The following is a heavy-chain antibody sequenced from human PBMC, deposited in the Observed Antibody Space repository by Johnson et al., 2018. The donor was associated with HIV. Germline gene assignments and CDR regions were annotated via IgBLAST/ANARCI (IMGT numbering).Heavy chain of an antibody. CDR3: TRLNDYGDSVDPDAYDI. J-gene: IGHJ3*02. V-gene: IGHV3-30-3*01. CDR1: GFTFSSYA. D-gene: IGHD4-17*01. Sequence: QVQVVESGGGLVQPGRSLRLSCAASGFTFSSYAMHWVRQAPGKGLAWVAVISYDGSNKYYADSVKGRFTISRDNSKNTLYLQMNSLKIEDTAVYYCTRLNDYGDSVDPDAYDIWGQGTMVTVSS. CDR2: ISYDGSNK.